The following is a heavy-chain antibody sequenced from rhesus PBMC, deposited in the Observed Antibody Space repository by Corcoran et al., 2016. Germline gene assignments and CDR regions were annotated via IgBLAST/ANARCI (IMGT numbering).Heavy chain of an antibody. D-gene: IGHD1-26*01. J-gene: IGHJ4*01. CDR3: ASHNWNYGDYFDY. CDR2: ISGSGGST. CDR1: GYSISSGYD. Sequence: QVQLQESGPGVVKPSETLSLTCAVSGYSISSGYDWSWIRQPPGKGLEWIGRISGSGGSTDYNPSLKSRGTISTDTSKNQFSLELSSVTAADTAVYYCASHNWNYGDYFDYWGQGVLVTVSS. V-gene: IGHV4-127*01.